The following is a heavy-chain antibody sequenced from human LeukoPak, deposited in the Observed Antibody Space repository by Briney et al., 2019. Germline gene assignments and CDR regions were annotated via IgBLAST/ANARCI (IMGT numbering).Heavy chain of an antibody. D-gene: IGHD5-12*01. J-gene: IGHJ3*02. CDR2: IIPIFGTA. CDR1: GGTFSSFV. Sequence: GASVKVSCKVSGGTFSSFVINWVRQAPGQGLEWIGGIIPIFGTANCAQKFQGRVTITTDESTSTAYMGLSSLRSEDTAVYYCARSGGGGYSDPFDIWGQGTMVTASS. CDR3: ARSGGGGYSDPFDI. V-gene: IGHV1-69*05.